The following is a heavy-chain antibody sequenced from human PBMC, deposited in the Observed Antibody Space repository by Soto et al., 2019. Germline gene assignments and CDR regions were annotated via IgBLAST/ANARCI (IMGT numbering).Heavy chain of an antibody. D-gene: IGHD6-19*01. J-gene: IGHJ4*02. CDR3: ARDGGSGIDY. CDR2: IWYDGSKI. CDR1: GFNLTTYG. Sequence: HPGGSLRLSCAVSGFNLTTYGVDWFRQIPGKGLEWVGVIWYDGSKIYYADSVKGRSTISRDVSKNTLFLQLSSLRADDTAVYYCARDGGSGIDYWGRGTLVTVSS. V-gene: IGHV3-33*01.